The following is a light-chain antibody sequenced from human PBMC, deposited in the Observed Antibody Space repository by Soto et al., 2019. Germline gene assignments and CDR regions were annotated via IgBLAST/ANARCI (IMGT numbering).Light chain of an antibody. V-gene: IGKV4-1*01. J-gene: IGKJ1*01. CDR1: QSVLYSSKNNNY. Sequence: DIVMTQSPDSLAVSLGERATINCKSSQSVLYSSKNNNYLAWYQQKPGQPPKLLIYWASTRESGVPDRFSGSGSGTDFTLTISSLQAEDVAVYYCQQYYRPWTFGQGTKVEIK. CDR2: WAS. CDR3: QQYYRPWT.